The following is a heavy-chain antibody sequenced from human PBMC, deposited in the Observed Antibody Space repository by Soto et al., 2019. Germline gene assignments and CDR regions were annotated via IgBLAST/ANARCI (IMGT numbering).Heavy chain of an antibody. CDR2: ITGSGGST. V-gene: IGHV3-23*01. D-gene: IGHD4-17*01. CDR1: GFTFNNFA. J-gene: IGHJ4*02. CDR3: AKSPYDYSDYVLMFDS. Sequence: PGGSLRLSCAASGFTFNNFAMTWVRQALGKGLEWVSTITGSGGSTYYADSVKGRFTISRDNSKNTLYLQMNSLRAEDTAVYYCAKSPYDYSDYVLMFDSWGQGTLVTVSS.